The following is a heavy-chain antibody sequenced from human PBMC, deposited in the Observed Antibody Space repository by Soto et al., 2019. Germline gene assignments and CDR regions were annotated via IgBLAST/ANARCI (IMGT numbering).Heavy chain of an antibody. CDR3: ARDVESSPTAMAPSAFDI. V-gene: IGHV3-11*01. D-gene: IGHD5-18*01. J-gene: IGHJ3*02. CDR1: GFTFSDYY. Sequence: QVQLVESGGGLVKPGGSLRLSCAASGFTFSDYYMSWIRQAPGKGLEWVSYISSSGSTIYYADSVKGRFTISRDNAKNSLYLQMNSLRAEDTAVCYCARDVESSPTAMAPSAFDIWGQGTMVTVSS. CDR2: ISSSGSTI.